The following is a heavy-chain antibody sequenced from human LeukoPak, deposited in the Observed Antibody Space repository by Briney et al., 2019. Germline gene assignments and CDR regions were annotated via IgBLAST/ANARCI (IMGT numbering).Heavy chain of an antibody. CDR1: GYTFTNCD. CDR2: MNGNSGGT. V-gene: IGHV1-2*02. CDR3: ARENIEQWPAFDY. Sequence: ASVKVSCKTSGYTFTNCDLNWVRIGPGQGPEWMGWMNGNSGGTKYAQKFEGRVTMTSDTSTSTVQMDLGTLRSDDTAVYYCARENIEQWPAFDYWGQGTPVTVSS. D-gene: IGHD1/OR15-1a*01. J-gene: IGHJ4*02.